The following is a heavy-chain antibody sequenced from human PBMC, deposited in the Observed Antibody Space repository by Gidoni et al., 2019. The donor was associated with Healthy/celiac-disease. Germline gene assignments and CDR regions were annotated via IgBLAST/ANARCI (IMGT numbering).Heavy chain of an antibody. D-gene: IGHD2-15*01. V-gene: IGHV4-4*02. CDR1: GGSISSSNW. Sequence: QVQLQESGPGLVKPSGTLSLTCAVSGGSISSSNWWSWVRQPPGKGLEWIGEIYHSGSTNYNPSLKSRVTISVDKSKNQFSLKLSSVTAADKAVYYCARDRHCSGGSCYWRGDNWFDPWGQGTLVTVSS. CDR2: IYHSGST. CDR3: ARDRHCSGGSCYWRGDNWFDP. J-gene: IGHJ5*02.